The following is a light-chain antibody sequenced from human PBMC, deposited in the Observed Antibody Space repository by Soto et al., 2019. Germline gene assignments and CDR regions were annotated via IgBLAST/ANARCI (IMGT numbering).Light chain of an antibody. Sequence: SVLTQPPSASGTPGQRVTISCSGSSSNIGSDYVYWYQQLPGTAPKLLIYRNNQRPSGVPDRFSGSKSGTSASLAISGLRSEAEADYYCAAWDDSLSVVVFGGGTKLTVL. V-gene: IGLV1-47*01. CDR2: RNN. CDR1: SSNIGSDY. J-gene: IGLJ2*01. CDR3: AAWDDSLSVVV.